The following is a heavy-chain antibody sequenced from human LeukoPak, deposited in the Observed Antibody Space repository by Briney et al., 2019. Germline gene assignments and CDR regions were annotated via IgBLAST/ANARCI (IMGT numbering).Heavy chain of an antibody. CDR1: GYTFTSYG. CDR2: ISAYSGNT. J-gene: IGHJ5*02. Sequence: ASVKVSCKASGYTFTSYGISWVRQAPGQGLEWMGWISAYSGNTNYAQKLQGRVAMTTDTSTSTAYMELSRLRSDDTAVYYCARRPRGIMIKTWFDPWGQGTLVTVSS. D-gene: IGHD3-10*01. V-gene: IGHV1-18*01. CDR3: ARRPRGIMIKTWFDP.